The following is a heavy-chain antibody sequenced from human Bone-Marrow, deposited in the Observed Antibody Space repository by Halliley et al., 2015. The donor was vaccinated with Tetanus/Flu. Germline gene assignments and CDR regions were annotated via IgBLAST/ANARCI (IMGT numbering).Heavy chain of an antibody. J-gene: IGHJ4*02. V-gene: IGHV5-10-1*01. Sequence: LEWMGRLDPSDSYINYSPSFQGHVTISVDKSINSAYLQWSSLKVSDTAMYYCAREPSVGATDFWGPGTLVTVSS. CDR2: LDPSDSYI. CDR3: AREPSVGATDF. D-gene: IGHD1-26*01.